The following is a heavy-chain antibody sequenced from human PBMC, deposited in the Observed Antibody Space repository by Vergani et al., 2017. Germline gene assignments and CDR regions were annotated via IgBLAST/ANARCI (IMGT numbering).Heavy chain of an antibody. CDR2: IYYSGST. V-gene: IGHV4-39*01. D-gene: IGHD3-10*01. Sequence: QLQLHKSGPGLVKPSETLSLTCTLSGGSISSSSHFWGWLRQTPGKGLEWIGSIYYSGSTYYNPSLTSRVSISVDTSKNQFSLKLNSVTAADTAVYYCVRRTTMVRGVLEIARYYFDYWGQGTLVTVSS. CDR3: VRRTTMVRGVLEIARYYFDY. J-gene: IGHJ4*02. CDR1: GGSISSSSHF.